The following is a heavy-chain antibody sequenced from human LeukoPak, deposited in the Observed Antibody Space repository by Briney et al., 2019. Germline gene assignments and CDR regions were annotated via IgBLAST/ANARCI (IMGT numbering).Heavy chain of an antibody. J-gene: IGHJ6*02. V-gene: IGHV4-34*01. D-gene: IGHD3-3*01. CDR1: GGSFSGYY. Sequence: SETLSLTCAVYGGSFSGYYWSWIRQPPGKGLEWIGEINHSGSTNYNPSLKSRVTISVDTSKNQFSLKLSSVTAADTAAYYCARLTIFGVVISGTYGMDVWGQGTTVTVSS. CDR2: INHSGST. CDR3: ARLTIFGVVISGTYGMDV.